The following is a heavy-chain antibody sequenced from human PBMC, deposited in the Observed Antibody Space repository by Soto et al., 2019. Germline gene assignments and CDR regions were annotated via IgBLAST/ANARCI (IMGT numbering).Heavy chain of an antibody. CDR3: TKANRYCSGANCFTFDY. CDR1: GFTFTSSA. J-gene: IGHJ4*02. D-gene: IGHD2-15*01. V-gene: IGHV3-23*01. Sequence: SCKASGFTFTSSAVQWVRQAPGKGLEWVSTFSSGGGGTYYADSVKGRFTISRDNSKNTLSLQMNSLRAEDTAVYYCTKANRYCSGANCFTFDYWGLGTLVTVSS. CDR2: FSSGGGGT.